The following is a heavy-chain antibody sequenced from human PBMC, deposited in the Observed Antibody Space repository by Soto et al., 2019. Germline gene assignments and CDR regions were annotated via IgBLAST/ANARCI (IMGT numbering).Heavy chain of an antibody. CDR3: AREIGYCTTTSCHAGPLYYYMDV. CDR1: GASISSYH. J-gene: IGHJ6*03. Sequence: ASETLSLTCTVSGASISSYHWSWIRQPPGKGLEWVGNISNSGSTNYNPSLKSRVTISVDTSKNQFSLKLTSVTAADTAVYHCAREIGYCTTTSCHAGPLYYYMDVWGKGTTVTVSS. D-gene: IGHD2-2*01. CDR2: ISNSGST. V-gene: IGHV4-59*01.